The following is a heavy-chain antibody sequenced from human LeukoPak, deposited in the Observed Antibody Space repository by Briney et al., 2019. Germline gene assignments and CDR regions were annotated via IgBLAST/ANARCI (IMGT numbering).Heavy chain of an antibody. CDR1: GLSFDVYA. V-gene: IGHV3-43*02. CDR2: ISGDGGST. J-gene: IGHJ4*02. Sequence: GGSLRLSCAAFGLSFDVYAMHWVRQAPGKGLEWVSLISGDGGSTYYADSVKGRFTISRDNSKNSLYLQMNSLRTEDTALYYCAKDISGYSYGRRYYYDYWGQGTLVTVSS. CDR3: AKDISGYSYGRRYYYDY. D-gene: IGHD5-18*01.